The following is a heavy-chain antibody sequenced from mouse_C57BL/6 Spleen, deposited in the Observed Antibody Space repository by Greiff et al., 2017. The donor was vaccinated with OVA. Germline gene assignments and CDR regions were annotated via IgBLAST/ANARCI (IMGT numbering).Heavy chain of an antibody. V-gene: IGHV1-82*01. CDR3: ARSDMGYAMDY. D-gene: IGHD1-1*02. CDR1: GYAFSSSW. Sequence: QVQLKESGPELVKPGASVKISCKASGYAFSSSWMNWVKQRPGQGLEWIGRIYPGDGDTNYNGKFKGKATLTADKSSSTAYMQLSSLTSEDSAVYFCARSDMGYAMDYWGQGTSVTVSS. CDR2: IYPGDGDT. J-gene: IGHJ4*01.